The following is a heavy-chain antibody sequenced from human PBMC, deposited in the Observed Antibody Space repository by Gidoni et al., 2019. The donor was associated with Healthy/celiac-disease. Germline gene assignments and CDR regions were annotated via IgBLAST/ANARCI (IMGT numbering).Heavy chain of an antibody. CDR3: ARGRNSYWYFDL. V-gene: IGHV4-34*01. Sequence: QVQLQQWGAGLLKPSETLSLTCAVYGGSFSGYYWSWIRQPPGKGLEWMGEINHSGSTNYNPSLKSRVTISVDTSKNQFSLKLSSVTAADTAVYYCARGRNSYWYFDLWGRGTLVTVSS. CDR1: GGSFSGYY. CDR2: INHSGST. J-gene: IGHJ2*01.